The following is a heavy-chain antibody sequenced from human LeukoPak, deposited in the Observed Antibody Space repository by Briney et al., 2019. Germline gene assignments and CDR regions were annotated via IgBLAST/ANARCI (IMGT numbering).Heavy chain of an antibody. V-gene: IGHV3-7*04. CDR1: GFTFSTYW. J-gene: IGHJ4*02. CDR3: ARGDDFSGDY. Sequence: GGSLRLCCAASGFTFSTYWMSWVRQAPGKGLEWVANIHQDGNKKYYVDSVKGRFTISRDNAKNSLYLQMNSLRVEDAAVYYCARGDDFSGDYWGQGTLVTVSS. D-gene: IGHD1-1*01. CDR2: IHQDGNKK.